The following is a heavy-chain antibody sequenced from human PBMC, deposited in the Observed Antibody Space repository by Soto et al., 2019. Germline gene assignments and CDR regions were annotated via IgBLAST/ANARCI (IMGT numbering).Heavy chain of an antibody. CDR2: ISSSGSTI. D-gene: IGHD3-3*01. V-gene: IGHV3-48*03. CDR3: ARVVPLFGVVTYNGRDSGMDV. Sequence: RRLSCAASGFTFSSYEMNWVRQAPGKGLEWVSYISSSGSTIYYADSVKGRLTISRDNAKNSLYLQMNSLRAEDTAVYYCARVVPLFGVVTYNGRDSGMDVWGQGNTVTVSS. J-gene: IGHJ6*02. CDR1: GFTFSSYE.